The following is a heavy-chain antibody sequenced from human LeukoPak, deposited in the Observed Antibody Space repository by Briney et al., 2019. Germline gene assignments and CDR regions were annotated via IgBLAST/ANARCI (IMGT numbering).Heavy chain of an antibody. D-gene: IGHD1-26*01. J-gene: IGHJ3*02. Sequence: SETLSLTCTVSGGSISSYYWSWIRQPPGKGLEWIGYIYYSGSTNYNPSLKSRVTISVDTSKNQFSLKLSSVTAADTAVYCCARGRTGSYLGDAFDIWGQGTMVTVSS. CDR1: GGSISSYY. V-gene: IGHV4-59*01. CDR3: ARGRTGSYLGDAFDI. CDR2: IYYSGST.